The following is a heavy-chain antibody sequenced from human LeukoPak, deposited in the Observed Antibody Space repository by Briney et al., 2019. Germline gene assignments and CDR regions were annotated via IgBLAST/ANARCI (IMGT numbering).Heavy chain of an antibody. CDR3: ARCEIVAHHSYGMDV. D-gene: IGHD3-22*01. V-gene: IGHV3-53*01. Sequence: SGGSLRLSCAASGFTVSSNYMSWVRQAPGKGLEWVSVIYSGGSTYYADSVKGRFTISRDNSKNTLYLQMNSLRAEDTAVYYCARCEIVAHHSYGMDVWGQGTTVTVSS. CDR2: IYSGGST. J-gene: IGHJ6*02. CDR1: GFTVSSNY.